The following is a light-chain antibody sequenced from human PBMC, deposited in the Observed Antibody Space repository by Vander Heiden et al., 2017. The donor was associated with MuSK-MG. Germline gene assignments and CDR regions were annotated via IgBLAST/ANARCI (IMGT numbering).Light chain of an antibody. CDR3: SSRDTSGNHVV. V-gene: IGLV3-19*01. CDR2: GRN. J-gene: IGLJ3*02. CDR1: SRRTYY. Sequence: SSELTQDPAVSVALGQTVRITCPGDSRRTYYASWYQQKPGQAPVLVIYGRNNRPSGIPDRFSGSSSGNTASLTITGAQAEDEADYYCSSRDTSGNHVVFGGGTKLTVL.